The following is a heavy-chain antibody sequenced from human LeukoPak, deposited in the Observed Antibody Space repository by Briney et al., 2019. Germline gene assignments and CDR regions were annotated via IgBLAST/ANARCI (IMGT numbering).Heavy chain of an antibody. D-gene: IGHD1-26*01. CDR3: ARQLGGSFNWFDP. V-gene: IGHV5-51*01. Sequence: GESLKISCKGSGYSFTSYWIGWVRQIPGKGLEWVGIIYPGDSDTRYSPSFQGQVIISADKSISTAYLQWSSLKASDTAMYYCARQLGGSFNWFDPWGQGTLVTVSS. CDR1: GYSFTSYW. CDR2: IYPGDSDT. J-gene: IGHJ5*02.